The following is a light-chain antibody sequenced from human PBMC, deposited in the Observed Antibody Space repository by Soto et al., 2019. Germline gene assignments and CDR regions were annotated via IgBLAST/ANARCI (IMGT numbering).Light chain of an antibody. CDR2: EVS. V-gene: IGKV1-5*03. CDR3: QQFNSHPYT. J-gene: IGKJ2*01. Sequence: DIQMTQSPSTLSASVGDRVTITCWASRSAGEWLAWYQQKPGKAPTLLIYEVSNLQSGVPSRFSGSGSETEFSLTIDSLQPDDFATYYCQQFNSHPYTFGPGTKVEIK. CDR1: RSAGEW.